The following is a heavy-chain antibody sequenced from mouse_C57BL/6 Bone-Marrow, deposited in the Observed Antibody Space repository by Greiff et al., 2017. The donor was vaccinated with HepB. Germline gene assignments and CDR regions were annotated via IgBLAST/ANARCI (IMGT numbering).Heavy chain of an antibody. CDR1: GYSFTSYY. D-gene: IGHD1-1*01. CDR2: IYPGSGNT. Sequence: VQLQQSGPELVKPGASVKISCKASGYSFTSYYIHWVKQRPGQGLEWIGWIYPGSGNTKYNEKFKGKATLTADTSSSTAYMQLSSLTSEDSAVYYCASRRLYYGSSSRYFDVWGTGTTVTVSS. V-gene: IGHV1-66*01. CDR3: ASRRLYYGSSSRYFDV. J-gene: IGHJ1*03.